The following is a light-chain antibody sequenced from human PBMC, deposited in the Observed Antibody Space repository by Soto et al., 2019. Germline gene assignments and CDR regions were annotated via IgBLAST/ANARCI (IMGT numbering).Light chain of an antibody. J-gene: IGKJ1*01. Sequence: DIQMTQSPSTLSASVGDRVTITCRASQSITIWLAWYQQKPGKAPKLLIFDASSLESEVPSRFSGSGSGTEFTLTISSLQPDDFATYYCQQYNSYSWTFGQGTKVEIK. CDR3: QQYNSYSWT. CDR2: DAS. V-gene: IGKV1-5*01. CDR1: QSITIW.